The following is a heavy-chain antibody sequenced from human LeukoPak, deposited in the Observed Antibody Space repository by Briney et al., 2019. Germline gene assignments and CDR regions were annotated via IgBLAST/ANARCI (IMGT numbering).Heavy chain of an antibody. Sequence: SETLSLTCTVAGGSISRYYCSWIRQPPGKGLEWIGYIYYSGSTNYTPSLKSGVTISVATSKTPFSLKLSSVTPADTAVYYCARGGYYGSGNDFRFDPWGQGTLVTVSS. V-gene: IGHV4-59*01. J-gene: IGHJ5*02. CDR3: ARGGYYGSGNDFRFDP. D-gene: IGHD3-10*01. CDR1: GGSISRYY. CDR2: IYYSGST.